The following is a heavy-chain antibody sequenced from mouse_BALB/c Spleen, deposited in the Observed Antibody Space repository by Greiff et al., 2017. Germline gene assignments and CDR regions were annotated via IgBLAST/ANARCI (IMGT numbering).Heavy chain of an antibody. CDR2: INPSSGYT. V-gene: IGHV1-4*01. D-gene: IGHD2-3*01. Sequence: VQVVESGAELARPGASVKMSCKASGYTFTSYTMHWVKQRPGQGLEWIGYINPSSGYTNYNQKFKDKATLTADKSSSTAYMQLSSLTSEDSAVYYCARGGDGAYWGQGTLVTVSA. CDR1: GYTFTSYT. CDR3: ARGGDGAY. J-gene: IGHJ3*01.